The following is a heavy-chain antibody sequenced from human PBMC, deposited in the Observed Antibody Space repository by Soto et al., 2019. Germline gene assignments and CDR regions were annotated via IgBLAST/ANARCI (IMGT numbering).Heavy chain of an antibody. CDR1: GGPFSSYT. CDR2: IIPLFGTT. Sequence: QVQLVQSGAEVKKPGSSVKVSCKVSGGPFSSYTLSWVRQAPGQGPEWMGEIIPLFGTTNYVQGFQGRLTIAADVSTNTAYMELSSLTSDDTALYHCVRDSIAASGFDSWGQGTLVTVS. J-gene: IGHJ4*02. D-gene: IGHD6-13*01. CDR3: VRDSIAASGFDS. V-gene: IGHV1-69*12.